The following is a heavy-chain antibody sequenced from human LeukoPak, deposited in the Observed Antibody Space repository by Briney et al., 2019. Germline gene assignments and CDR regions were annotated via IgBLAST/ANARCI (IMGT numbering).Heavy chain of an antibody. J-gene: IGHJ4*02. CDR3: AHYSGYDLYSSGWYVY. CDR1: GFSLGTRGGG. Sequence: SGPTLVNPTQTLTLTCTFSGFSLGTRGGGVGWIRQPPGKALEWLSLSYWDDDKRYSPSLKSRLTITKDTSKNQVVLTMTNMDPVDTATYYCAHYSGYDLYSSGWYVYWGQGTLVTASS. CDR2: SYWDDDK. D-gene: IGHD6-19*01. V-gene: IGHV2-5*02.